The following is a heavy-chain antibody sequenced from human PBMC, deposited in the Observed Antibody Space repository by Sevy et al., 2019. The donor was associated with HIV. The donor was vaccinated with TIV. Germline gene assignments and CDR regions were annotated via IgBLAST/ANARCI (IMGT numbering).Heavy chain of an antibody. V-gene: IGHV3-21*01. Sequence: GGSLRLSCAASGFTFSSYSMNWVRQAPGKGLEWVSSISSSSSYIYYADSVKGRFTISRDNAKNSLYLQMNSLRAEDTAAYYCARDYYGDYAGEDAFDIWGQGTMVTVSS. D-gene: IGHD4-17*01. CDR3: ARDYYGDYAGEDAFDI. CDR2: ISSSSSYI. J-gene: IGHJ3*02. CDR1: GFTFSSYS.